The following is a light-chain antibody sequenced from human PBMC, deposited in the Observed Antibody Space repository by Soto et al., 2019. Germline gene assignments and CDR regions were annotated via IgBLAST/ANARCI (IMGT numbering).Light chain of an antibody. V-gene: IGKV1-33*01. J-gene: IGKJ3*01. Sequence: DIQMTQSPSSLSASVGDRVTITCQASQDIDNSLNWYQQKPGKAPKLLIYDASNLETGVPSRFSGSGDGTDFTFTISSLQPEDFGTYYCQQYDDLPFTFGPGTKVDFK. CDR2: DAS. CDR1: QDIDNS. CDR3: QQYDDLPFT.